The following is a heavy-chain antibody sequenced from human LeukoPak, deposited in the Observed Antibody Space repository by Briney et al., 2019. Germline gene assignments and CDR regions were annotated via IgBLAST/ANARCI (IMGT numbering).Heavy chain of an antibody. CDR3: ARFWQWSGVFDY. J-gene: IGHJ4*02. Sequence: ASVKVSCKASGYTFTGHYMHWVRQAPGQGLEWMGWINPKNAGTNYAQKFQGRVTMTRDTSTGTAYMELSRLRSDDTAVYYCARFWQWSGVFDYWGQGTLVTVSS. CDR1: GYTFTGHY. D-gene: IGHD6-19*01. V-gene: IGHV1-2*02. CDR2: INPKNAGT.